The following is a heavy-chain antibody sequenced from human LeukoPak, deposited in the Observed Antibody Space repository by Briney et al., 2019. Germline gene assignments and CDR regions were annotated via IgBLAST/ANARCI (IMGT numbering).Heavy chain of an antibody. J-gene: IGHJ5*02. CDR3: AKDSLPAAMPAWWFDP. CDR2: ISGSGGST. D-gene: IGHD2-2*01. Sequence: GGSLRLSCAASGFTFSSYAMSWVRQAPGKGLEWVSAISGSGGSTYYADSVKGRFTISRDNSKNTLYLQMNSLRAEDTAVYYCAKDSLPAAMPAWWFDPWGQGTLVTVSS. CDR1: GFTFSSYA. V-gene: IGHV3-23*01.